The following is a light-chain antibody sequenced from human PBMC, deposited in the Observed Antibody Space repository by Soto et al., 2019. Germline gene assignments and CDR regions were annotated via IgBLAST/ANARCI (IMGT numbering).Light chain of an antibody. Sequence: EIVLTQSPATLSLSPGERATLSCRASQSVRSYLAWYQQKPGQAPRLLIYATSSRATGIPDRFSGSGSQTDFTLTISRLEPEDFAVYYCQQYGTSPRTFGQGTKVDIK. J-gene: IGKJ1*01. CDR1: QSVRSY. CDR2: ATS. CDR3: QQYGTSPRT. V-gene: IGKV3-20*01.